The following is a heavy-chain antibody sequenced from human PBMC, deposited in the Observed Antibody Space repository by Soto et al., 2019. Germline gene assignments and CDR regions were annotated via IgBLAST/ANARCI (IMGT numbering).Heavy chain of an antibody. CDR3: ARRSPEVPTIWKF. V-gene: IGHV3-21*04. CDR1: GFTFSSYS. J-gene: IGHJ4*02. CDR2: ISSSSSYI. Sequence: GGSLRLSCAASGFTFSSYSMNWVRQAPGKGLEWVSSISSSSSYIYYADSVKGRFTISADESISTAYLQWTSLKASDTAMYYCARRSPEVPTIWKFWGQGTLVTVSS. D-gene: IGHD3-3*01.